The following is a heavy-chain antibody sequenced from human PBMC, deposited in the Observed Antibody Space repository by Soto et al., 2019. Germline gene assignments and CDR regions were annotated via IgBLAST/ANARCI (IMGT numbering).Heavy chain of an antibody. CDR3: ARGERNYDFWSGTNDAFDI. V-gene: IGHV4-34*01. J-gene: IGHJ3*02. Sequence: SETLSLTCAVYGGSFSGYYWSWIRQPPWKGLEWIGEINHSGSTNYNPSLRSRVTISVDTSKNQFSLKLSSVTAADTAVYYCARGERNYDFWSGTNDAFDIWGQGTMVTVSS. D-gene: IGHD3-3*01. CDR1: GGSFSGYY. CDR2: INHSGST.